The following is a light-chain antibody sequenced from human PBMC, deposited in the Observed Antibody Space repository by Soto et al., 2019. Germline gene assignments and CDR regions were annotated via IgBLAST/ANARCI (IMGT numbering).Light chain of an antibody. V-gene: IGKV1-5*01. CDR2: SAS. Sequence: DVQMTQSPATLSASVGDTVTITFRASQNINTRLSWYQQRPGKAPKLLLFSASRLKAGVPSRISGTRSGPDFALTISGLPPDDFATYSCQQFDHFSRTFGRGPKVDI. J-gene: IGKJ4*01. CDR3: QQFDHFSRT. CDR1: QNINTR.